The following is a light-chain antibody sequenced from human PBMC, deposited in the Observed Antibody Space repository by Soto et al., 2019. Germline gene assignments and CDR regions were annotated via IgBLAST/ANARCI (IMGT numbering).Light chain of an antibody. J-gene: IGKJ4*01. Sequence: IVLTQSPATLSLSPGGRATLSCRAGQSVRNFLAWYQHKPGQAPRLLIYDASNRATGIPARFSGSGSGTDVTLTISSLEPEDFAVYYCQQRYNWLSLGGGTKVEIK. CDR2: DAS. CDR1: QSVRNF. V-gene: IGKV3-11*01. CDR3: QQRYNWLS.